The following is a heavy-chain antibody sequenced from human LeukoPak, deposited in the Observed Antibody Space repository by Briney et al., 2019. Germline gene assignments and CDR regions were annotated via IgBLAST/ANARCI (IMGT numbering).Heavy chain of an antibody. V-gene: IGHV3-23*01. Sequence: GGSLRLSCAASGFTFSSYAMSWVRQAPGKGLEWASALSGSGATTYYADSVKGRFTISRDNSKNTLYLQMNSLRADDTAVYYCAKGDYDFWSGYYIHYFDYWGQGTLVTVSS. CDR1: GFTFSSYA. CDR3: AKGDYDFWSGYYIHYFDY. CDR2: LSGSGATT. D-gene: IGHD3-3*01. J-gene: IGHJ4*02.